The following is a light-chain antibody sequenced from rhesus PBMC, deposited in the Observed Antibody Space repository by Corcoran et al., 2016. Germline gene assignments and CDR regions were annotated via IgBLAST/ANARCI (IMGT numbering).Light chain of an antibody. CDR2: KAS. CDR3: QHNYGNPRT. J-gene: IGKJ1*01. Sequence: DIQMTQSPSSLSASVGDRVTITCRTSENVNNYLNWYQPKPGKAPKLLIYKASTLQSGVPSRFSGSGSGTDYTFTISSLQSEDVATYYCQHNYGNPRTFGQGTKVEIK. CDR1: ENVNNY. V-gene: IGKV1-74*01.